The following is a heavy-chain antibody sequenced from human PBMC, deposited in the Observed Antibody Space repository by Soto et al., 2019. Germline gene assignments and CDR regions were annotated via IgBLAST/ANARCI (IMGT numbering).Heavy chain of an antibody. Sequence: GSVKCSCEASGYTFTCYYMHWVRQAPGQGLEWMGWINPNSGGTNYAQKFQGRVTMTRDTSISTAYMELSRLRSDDTAVYYCARLSIHRSGWYNRSCYWGQGTLVPDSS. D-gene: IGHD6-19*01. CDR1: GYTFTCYY. CDR2: INPNSGGT. J-gene: IGHJ4*02. CDR3: ARLSIHRSGWYNRSCY. V-gene: IGHV1-2*02.